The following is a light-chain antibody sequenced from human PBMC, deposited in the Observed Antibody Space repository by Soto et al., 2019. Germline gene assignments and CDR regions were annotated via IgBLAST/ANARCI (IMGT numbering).Light chain of an antibody. Sequence: IVLTQSPGTLSLSPWERATLSCRASQSVSNNYLAWYQQKPGQAPRLLIYGASNRATGIPDRFSGSGSGTGFTLTISRLEPEDFAVYYCQQYGSSGTFGQGTKVDIK. CDR1: QSVSNNY. V-gene: IGKV3-20*01. CDR3: QQYGSSGT. CDR2: GAS. J-gene: IGKJ1*01.